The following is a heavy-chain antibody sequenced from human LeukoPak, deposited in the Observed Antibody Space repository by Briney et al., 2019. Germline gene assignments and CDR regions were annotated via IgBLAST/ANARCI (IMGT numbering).Heavy chain of an antibody. V-gene: IGHV4-34*01. CDR1: GGSFSGYY. CDR2: INHSGST. CDR3: ARGRVGYNKYYYGMDV. D-gene: IGHD1-1*01. Sequence: SATLSLTCAVYGGSFSGYYWSWIRQPPGKGLEWIGEINHSGSTNYNPSPKSRVTISVDTSKNQFSLKLSSVTAADTAVYYCARGRVGYNKYYYGMDVWGQGTTVTVSS. J-gene: IGHJ6*02.